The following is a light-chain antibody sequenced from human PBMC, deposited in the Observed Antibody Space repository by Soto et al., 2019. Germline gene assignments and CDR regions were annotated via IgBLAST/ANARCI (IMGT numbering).Light chain of an antibody. CDR2: KAS. V-gene: IGKV1-5*03. Sequence: DIQMTQSPSTLSGSVGDRVTITCRASQSISSWLAWYQQKPGKAPKLLIYKASSLESGVPSRFSGSGSGTEFTLTISSLQPDDFATYYCQQYNSYPFTFGPGTKVDIK. J-gene: IGKJ3*01. CDR1: QSISSW. CDR3: QQYNSYPFT.